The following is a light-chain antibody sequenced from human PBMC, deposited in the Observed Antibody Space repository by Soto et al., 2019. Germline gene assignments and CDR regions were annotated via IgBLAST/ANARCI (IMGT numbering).Light chain of an antibody. CDR3: QQYGSSPRT. J-gene: IGKJ5*01. CDR2: GAS. V-gene: IGKV3-20*01. Sequence: IVLTQSPATLSLSPGEGATLSCRASQSVRSILAWYQQKPGQAPRLLIYGASSRATGIPDRFSGSGSGTDFTLTISRLEPEDFAVYYCQQYGSSPRTFGQGTRMEIK. CDR1: QSVRSI.